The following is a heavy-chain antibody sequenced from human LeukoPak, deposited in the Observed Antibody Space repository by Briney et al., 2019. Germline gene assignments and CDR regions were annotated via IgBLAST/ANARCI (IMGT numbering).Heavy chain of an antibody. CDR3: ARAPYGNYYYYYMDV. D-gene: IGHD3-10*01. J-gene: IGHJ6*03. V-gene: IGHV3-11*01. Sequence: GGSLRLSCVVSGFTFSDYYMSWIRQAPGKRLEWVSYISSDNSTAYYADSVKGRFTVSRDNAKDSLYLQMNSLRAEDTAVYYCARAPYGNYYYYYMDVWGKGTTVTVSS. CDR2: ISSDNSTA. CDR1: GFTFSDYY.